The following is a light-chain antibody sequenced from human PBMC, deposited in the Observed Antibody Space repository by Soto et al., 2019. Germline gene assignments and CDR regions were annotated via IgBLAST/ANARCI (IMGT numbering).Light chain of an antibody. Sequence: EIVLTQSPGTLSLSPGERATLSCRASQSIGTYLAWYQQKPGQAPRILIYDASSRATGIPDRFSGSGSGTDFTLTISTLEPEDFAVYYCQQYGSSLPFGGGTKVEI. CDR3: QQYGSSLP. V-gene: IGKV3-20*01. CDR2: DAS. J-gene: IGKJ4*01. CDR1: QSIGTY.